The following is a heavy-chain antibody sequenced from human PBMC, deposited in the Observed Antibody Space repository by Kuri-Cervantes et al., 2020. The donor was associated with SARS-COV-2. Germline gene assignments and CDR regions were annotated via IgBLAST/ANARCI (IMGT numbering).Heavy chain of an antibody. CDR1: GFTFSSYA. D-gene: IGHD6-13*01. J-gene: IGHJ3*02. CDR3: AKARAAAGAFDI. CDR2: TSYDGSKQ. V-gene: IGHV3-30-3*01. Sequence: GGSLRLSCAASGFTFSSYAIHWVRQAPGKGLEWVAVTSYDGSKQYYAHSVKGRFTITSDNSKNTLYLQLNSLRAEDTAVYYGAKARAAAGAFDIWGQGTMVTVSS.